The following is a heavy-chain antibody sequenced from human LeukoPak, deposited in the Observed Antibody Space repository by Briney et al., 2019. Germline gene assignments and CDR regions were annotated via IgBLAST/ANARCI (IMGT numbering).Heavy chain of an antibody. D-gene: IGHD6-13*01. CDR2: ISWNSGSI. V-gene: IGHV3-9*01. CDR3: AKDTYAYSSSLGDY. CDR1: GFTFDDYA. Sequence: GGSLRLSCAASGFTFDDYAMHWVRPAPGKGLGWVSGISWNSGSIGYADSVKGPFTISRDHAKNALYLQMNSLRAEATALYYCAKDTYAYSSSLGDYWGQGTLVTVSS. J-gene: IGHJ4*02.